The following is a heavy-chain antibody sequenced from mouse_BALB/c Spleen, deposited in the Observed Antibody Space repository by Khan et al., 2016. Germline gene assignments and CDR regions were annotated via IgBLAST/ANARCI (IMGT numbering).Heavy chain of an antibody. CDR2: IWGDGST. V-gene: IGHV2-6-7*01. CDR1: GFSLTGYG. CDR3: ARDRDGYSYAMDY. Sequence: QVQLKQSGPGLVAPSQSLSITCTVSGFSLTGYGVNWVRQPPGKGLEWLGMIWGDGSTDYNSALKSRLSISKDNSKSQVFLTMNSLQTDDRASYYCARDRDGYSYAMDYWGQGTSVTVSS. D-gene: IGHD2-3*01. J-gene: IGHJ4*01.